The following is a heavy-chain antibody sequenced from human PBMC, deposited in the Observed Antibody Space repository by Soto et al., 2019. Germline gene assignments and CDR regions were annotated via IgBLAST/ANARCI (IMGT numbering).Heavy chain of an antibody. V-gene: IGHV3-21*01. CDR1: GFTFSSYS. D-gene: IGHD1-26*01. CDR3: AREEGVFRGSDKYYFYY. Sequence: GGSLRLSCAASGFTFSSYSMNWVRQAPGKGLEWVSSISSSSSYIYYADSVKGRFTISRDNAKNSLYLQMNSLRAEDTAVYYCAREEGVFRGSDKYYFYYWGQGTLVTVSS. CDR2: ISSSSSYI. J-gene: IGHJ4*02.